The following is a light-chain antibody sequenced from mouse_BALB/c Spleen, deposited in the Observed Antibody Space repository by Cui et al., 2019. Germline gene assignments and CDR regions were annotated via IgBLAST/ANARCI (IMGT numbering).Light chain of an antibody. CDR1: ENIYSY. CDR2: NAK. V-gene: IGKV12-44*01. CDR3: QHHYGTPYT. Sequence: DIQMTQSRASLSASAGETVTITCRASENIYSYLAWYQQKQGKSPQLLVYNAKTLAEGVPLRFSGSGSGTQFSLKINSLQPEDFGSYYCQHHYGTPYTFGGGTKLEIK. J-gene: IGKJ2*01.